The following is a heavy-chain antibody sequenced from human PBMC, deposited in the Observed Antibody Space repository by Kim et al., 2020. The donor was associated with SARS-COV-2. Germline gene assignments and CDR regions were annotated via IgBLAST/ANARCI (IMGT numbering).Heavy chain of an antibody. V-gene: IGHV4-4*02. J-gene: IGHJ6*02. D-gene: IGHD6-19*01. CDR1: GGSISSSNW. Sequence: SETLSLTCAVSGGSISSSNWWSWVRQPPGKGLEWIGEIYHSGSTNYNPSLKSRVTISVDKSKNQFSLKLSSVTAADTAVYYCARSLSPYSSGWYAGYVQGSKAHYYYGMDVWGQGTTVTVSS. CDR2: IYHSGST. CDR3: ARSLSPYSSGWYAGYVQGSKAHYYYGMDV.